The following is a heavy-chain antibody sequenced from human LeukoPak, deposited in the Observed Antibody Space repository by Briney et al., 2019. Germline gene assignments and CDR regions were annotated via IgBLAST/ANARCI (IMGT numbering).Heavy chain of an antibody. CDR3: ARAHSSSSTFDL. J-gene: IGHJ4*02. D-gene: IGHD6-6*01. CDR2: IWYDGSKK. CDR1: GFTFSDYG. Sequence: RALRLPCAGSGFTFSDYGIHWVRQAPGQGLEWVALIWYDGSKKCYADSVKGRFTISRDNTKNTLYLQLNSLRADDTAVYYCARAHSSSSTFDLWGQGTLVTVSS. V-gene: IGHV3-33*01.